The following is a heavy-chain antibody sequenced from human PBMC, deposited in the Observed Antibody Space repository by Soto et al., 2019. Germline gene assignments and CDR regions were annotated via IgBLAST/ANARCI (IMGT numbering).Heavy chain of an antibody. J-gene: IGHJ6*02. D-gene: IGHD1-26*01. CDR2: ISGGTT. CDR3: ATRDRVTSGSSHFYGTDV. Sequence: EVQLLESGGGLVQPGGPRNLSWVASGSTFSSKVRGWVPRAPGKGREGVPGISGGTTYYADSVQGRFTISRDNFKNTLFLQMNSLRAEDTAVYRCATRDRVTSGSSHFYGTDVWGQGTTVTVSS. CDR1: GSTFSSKV. V-gene: IGHV3-23*01.